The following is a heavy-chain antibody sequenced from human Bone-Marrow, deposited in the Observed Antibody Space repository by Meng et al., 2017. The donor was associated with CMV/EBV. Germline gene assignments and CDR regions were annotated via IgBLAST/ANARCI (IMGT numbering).Heavy chain of an antibody. CDR1: GGSFSGYY. Sequence: QVPLTDVGSGLLNPSGTRPLPRAVYGGSFSGYYWSWNRQPPGKGLEWIGEINHSGSTNYNPPLKSRVTISVDTSKNQFSLKLSSVTAADTAVYYCARGRHIAARPFYYWGQGTLVTVSS. V-gene: IGHV4-34*01. CDR3: ARGRHIAARPFYY. J-gene: IGHJ4*02. D-gene: IGHD6-6*01. CDR2: INHSGST.